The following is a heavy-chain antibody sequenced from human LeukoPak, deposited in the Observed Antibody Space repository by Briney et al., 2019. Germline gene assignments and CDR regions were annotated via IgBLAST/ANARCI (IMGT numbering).Heavy chain of an antibody. J-gene: IGHJ4*02. CDR3: ARDRGELRPYYYFDY. Sequence: SQTLSLTCTVSGGSISSGGYYWSWIRQHPGKGLEWIGYIYYSGSTYYNPSLKSRVTISVDTSKNQFSLKLSSVTAADTAVYYCARDRGELRPYYYFDYWGQGTLVTVSS. CDR1: GGSISSGGYY. CDR2: IYYSGST. V-gene: IGHV4-31*03. D-gene: IGHD1-7*01.